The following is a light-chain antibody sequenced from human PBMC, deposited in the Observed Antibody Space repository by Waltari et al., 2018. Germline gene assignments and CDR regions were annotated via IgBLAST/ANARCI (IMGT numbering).Light chain of an antibody. J-gene: IGKJ4*01. CDR3: QQRSDWPFLT. V-gene: IGKV3-11*01. CDR2: DAS. CDR1: QSIGNY. Sequence: EIVLTQSPVTLAMSPGERATLSCRASQSIGNYLAWYQHKPGQAPRLLIYDASNRATGIPARFSGSGSGTDFTLTINSLEPEDFTVYYCQQRSDWPFLTFGGGTKVEIK.